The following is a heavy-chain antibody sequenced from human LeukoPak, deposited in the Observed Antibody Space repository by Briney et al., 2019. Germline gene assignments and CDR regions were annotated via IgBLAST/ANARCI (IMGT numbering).Heavy chain of an antibody. Sequence: GGSLRLSCAASGFTFSNFWMHWVRQAPGKGLVWVALIYGDGSFTRYADSVKGRFTISRDNAKNSLYLQMNSLRAEDTALYYCAKGYSYCYQTYYFDYWGQGTLVTVSS. CDR3: AKGYSYCYQTYYFDY. CDR2: IYGDGSFT. D-gene: IGHD5-18*01. CDR1: GFTFSNFW. V-gene: IGHV3-74*01. J-gene: IGHJ4*02.